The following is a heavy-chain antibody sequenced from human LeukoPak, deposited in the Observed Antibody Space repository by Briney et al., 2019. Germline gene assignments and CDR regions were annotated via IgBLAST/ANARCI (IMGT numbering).Heavy chain of an antibody. J-gene: IGHJ4*02. CDR2: INPNSGGT. CDR1: GYTFTGYY. Sequence: ASVKVSCKASGYTFTGYYMHWVRQAPGQGLEWMGWINPNSGGTNYARKFQGRVTMTRDTSISTAYMELTSLTSDDTAIYYCARDPVDGYSHYDFWGQGTLVTVSS. CDR3: ARDPVDGYSHYDF. V-gene: IGHV1-2*02. D-gene: IGHD6-25*01.